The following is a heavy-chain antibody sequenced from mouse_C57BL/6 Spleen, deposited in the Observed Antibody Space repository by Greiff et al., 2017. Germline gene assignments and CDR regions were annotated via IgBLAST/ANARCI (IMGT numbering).Heavy chain of an antibody. Sequence: EVQLQESGPELVKPGASVKMSCKASGYTFTDYNMHWVKQSHGKSLEWIGYINPNNGGTSYNQKFKGKATLTVNKSSSTAYMELRSLTSEDSAVYYCARGGGTLWFAYWGQGTLVTVSA. V-gene: IGHV1-22*01. CDR2: INPNNGGT. J-gene: IGHJ3*01. D-gene: IGHD2-14*01. CDR3: ARGGGTLWFAY. CDR1: GYTFTDYN.